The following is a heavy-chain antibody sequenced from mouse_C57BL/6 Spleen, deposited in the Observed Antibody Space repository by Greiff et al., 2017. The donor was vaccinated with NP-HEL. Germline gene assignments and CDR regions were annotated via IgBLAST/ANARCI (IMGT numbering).Heavy chain of an antibody. J-gene: IGHJ4*01. Sequence: VQLQQPGAELVKPGASVKMSCKASGYTFTSYWITWVKQRPGQGLEWIGDIYPGSGSTNYNEKFKSKATLTVDTSSSTAYMQLSSLTSEDSAVYYCARGDSSGSYYYAMDYWGQGTSVTVSS. D-gene: IGHD3-2*02. CDR1: GYTFTSYW. V-gene: IGHV1-55*01. CDR3: ARGDSSGSYYYAMDY. CDR2: IYPGSGST.